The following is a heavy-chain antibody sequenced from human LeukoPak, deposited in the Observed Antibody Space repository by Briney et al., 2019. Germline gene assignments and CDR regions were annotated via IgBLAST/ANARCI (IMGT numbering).Heavy chain of an antibody. V-gene: IGHV1-18*01. J-gene: IGHJ4*02. CDR3: AREGYYGSGSAYYFDY. Sequence: ASVKVSCKSSGYTFTSYAMNWVRQAPGQGLEWMGWISAYNGNTNYAQKLQGRVTMTTDTSTSTAYMELRSLRSDDTAVYYCAREGYYGSGSAYYFDYWGQGTLVTVSS. D-gene: IGHD3-10*01. CDR1: GYTFTSYA. CDR2: ISAYNGNT.